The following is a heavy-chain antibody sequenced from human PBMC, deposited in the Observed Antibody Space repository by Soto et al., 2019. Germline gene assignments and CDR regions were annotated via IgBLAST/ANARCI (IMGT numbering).Heavy chain of an antibody. Sequence: PSETLSLTCTVSGGYLSANNYYWGWVRQPPGKWLDWIRSVFYKGTTYYGPSLMSPVTIFLDPVRTQFSLKLESVTAADTAVYFCARLVVVSPVANAWGQGTLVTVSS. CDR3: ARLVVVSPVANA. J-gene: IGHJ5*02. CDR2: VFYKGTT. CDR1: GGYLSANNYY. V-gene: IGHV4-39*01. D-gene: IGHD2-15*01.